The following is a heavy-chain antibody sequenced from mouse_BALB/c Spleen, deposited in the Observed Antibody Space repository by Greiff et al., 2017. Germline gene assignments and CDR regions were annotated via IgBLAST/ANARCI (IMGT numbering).Heavy chain of an antibody. V-gene: IGHV2-9*02. CDR1: GFSLTSYG. J-gene: IGHJ4*01. D-gene: IGHD2-1*01. CDR2: IWAGGST. Sequence: VKLMESGPGLVAPSQSLSITCTVSGFSLTSYGVHWVRQPPGKGLEWLGVIWAGGSTNYNSALMSRLSISKDNSKSQVFLKMNSLQTDDTAMYYCARGGYGNYIYYAMDYWGQGTSVTVSS. CDR3: ARGGYGNYIYYAMDY.